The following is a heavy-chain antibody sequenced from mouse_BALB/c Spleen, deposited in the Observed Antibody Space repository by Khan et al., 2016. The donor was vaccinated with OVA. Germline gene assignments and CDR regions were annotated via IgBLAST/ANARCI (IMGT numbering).Heavy chain of an antibody. CDR2: IYPGTDNT. CDR1: GYIFTSYW. J-gene: IGHJ2*01. D-gene: IGHD3-2*02. Sequence: QVQLKESGAELVRPGTSVKLSCKTSGYIFTSYWIHWVKQRSGQSLEWIARIYPGTDNTYYNENFKDKATLTADKSSSTVNLQLSSLKSEDSAVFFCAREEALYYFDYWGKGTTLTVSS. CDR3: AREEALYYFDY. V-gene: IGHV1-76*01.